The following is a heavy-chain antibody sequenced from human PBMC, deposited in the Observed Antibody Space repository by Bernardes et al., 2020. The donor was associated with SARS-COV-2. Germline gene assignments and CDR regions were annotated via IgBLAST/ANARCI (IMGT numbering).Heavy chain of an antibody. CDR3: AKDRYGVPVVATATFHV. CDR2: ISGRGDST. D-gene: IGHD2-8*01. V-gene: IGHV3-23*01. Sequence: GGSLRLSCAASGFSLSTYGMSWVRQASGKGLEWVSSISGRGDSTYYADSVKGRFTISRDDSKNTLYLQMNSLRAEDTAVFYCAKDRYGVPVVATATFHVWGQGTMVTVSS. J-gene: IGHJ3*01. CDR1: GFSLSTYG.